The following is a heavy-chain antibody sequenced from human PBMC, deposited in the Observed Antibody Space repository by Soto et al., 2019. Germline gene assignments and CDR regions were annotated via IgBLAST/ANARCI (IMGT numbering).Heavy chain of an antibody. D-gene: IGHD3-10*01. J-gene: IGHJ6*03. CDR3: ARGKGLLWFGELSYYYYMDV. CDR2: INHSGST. CDR1: GGSFSGYY. V-gene: IGHV4-34*01. Sequence: PSETLSLTCAVYGGSFSGYYWSWIRQPPGKGLEWIGEINHSGSTNYNPSLKSRVTISVDTFKNQFSLKLSSVTAADTAVYYCARGKGLLWFGELSYYYYMDVWAKGTTVTVSS.